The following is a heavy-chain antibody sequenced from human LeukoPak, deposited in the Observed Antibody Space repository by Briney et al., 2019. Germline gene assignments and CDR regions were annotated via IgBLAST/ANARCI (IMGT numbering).Heavy chain of an antibody. CDR3: ARRGADDYGDYGFDY. J-gene: IGHJ4*02. D-gene: IGHD4-17*01. CDR2: ILYRGSA. Sequence: PSETLSLTGTVSGGSISSYYWSWIRQPPGKGLEWIGYILYRGSANYKPTLKRGVTISIDTSKNQFSLQLSSVTAADTAVYYCARRGADDYGDYGFDYWGQGTLVTVSS. V-gene: IGHV4-59*08. CDR1: GGSISSYY.